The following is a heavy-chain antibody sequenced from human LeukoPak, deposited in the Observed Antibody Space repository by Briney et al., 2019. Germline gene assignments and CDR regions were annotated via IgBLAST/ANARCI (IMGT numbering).Heavy chain of an antibody. D-gene: IGHD6-13*01. CDR1: GFTFSSYA. Sequence: SGGSLRLSCAASGFTFSSYAMSWVRQAPGKGLEWVANIKQDGSEKYYVDSVKGRFTISRDNAKNSLYLQMNSLRAEDTAVYYCARDSSSWYYYYYYMDVWGKGTTVTVSS. CDR3: ARDSSSWYYYYYYMDV. J-gene: IGHJ6*03. CDR2: IKQDGSEK. V-gene: IGHV3-7*01.